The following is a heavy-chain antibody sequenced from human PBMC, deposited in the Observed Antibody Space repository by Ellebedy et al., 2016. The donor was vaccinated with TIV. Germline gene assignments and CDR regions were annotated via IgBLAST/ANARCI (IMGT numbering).Heavy chain of an antibody. J-gene: IGHJ6*03. CDR3: AKGKGYYYYMDV. Sequence: GGSLRLSXAASGFTVSSNYMSWVRQAPGKGLEWVAVISYDGSNKYYADSVKGRFTISRDNSKNTLYLQMNSLRAEDTAVYCCAKGKGYYYYMDVWGKGTTVTVSS. CDR1: GFTVSSNY. CDR2: ISYDGSNK. V-gene: IGHV3-30*18.